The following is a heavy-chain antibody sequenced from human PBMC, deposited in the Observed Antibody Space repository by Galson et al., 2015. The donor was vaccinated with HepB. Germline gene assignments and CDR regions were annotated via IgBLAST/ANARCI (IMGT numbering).Heavy chain of an antibody. J-gene: IGHJ3*02. V-gene: IGHV3-21*01. D-gene: IGHD6-19*01. Sequence: SLRLSCAASGFTFSSYSMNWVRQAPGKGLEWVSSISSSSSYIYYADSVKGRFTISRDNAKNSLYLQMNSLRAEDTAVYYCARDGAVAGVDAFDIWGQGTMVTVSS. CDR2: ISSSSSYI. CDR3: ARDGAVAGVDAFDI. CDR1: GFTFSSYS.